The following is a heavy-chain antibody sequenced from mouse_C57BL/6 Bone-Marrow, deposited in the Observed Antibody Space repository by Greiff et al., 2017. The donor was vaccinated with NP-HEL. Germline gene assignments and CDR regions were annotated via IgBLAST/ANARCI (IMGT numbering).Heavy chain of an antibody. J-gene: IGHJ2*01. V-gene: IGHV5-17*01. Sequence: EVKLVESGGGLVKPGGSLKLSCAASGFTFSDYGMHWVRQAPEKGLEWVAYISSGSSTIYYADTVKGRFTISRDNAKNTLFLQMTSLRSEDTAMYYCARPIYYGNSLDYWGQGTTLTVSS. D-gene: IGHD2-1*01. CDR2: ISSGSSTI. CDR1: GFTFSDYG. CDR3: ARPIYYGNSLDY.